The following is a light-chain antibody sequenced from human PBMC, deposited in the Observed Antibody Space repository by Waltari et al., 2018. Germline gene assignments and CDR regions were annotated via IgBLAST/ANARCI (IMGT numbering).Light chain of an antibody. J-gene: IGKJ4*01. Sequence: DIVMTQSPDSLAVSLGERATINCKSSQIVLYSSNNKNYLAWYQQKPGQPPKLRIYWASTRESGVPDRFSGSGSGTDFTLTISSLQAEDVAVYYCQQYYSTPTFGGGTKVEIK. V-gene: IGKV4-1*01. CDR2: WAS. CDR1: QIVLYSSNNKNY. CDR3: QQYYSTPT.